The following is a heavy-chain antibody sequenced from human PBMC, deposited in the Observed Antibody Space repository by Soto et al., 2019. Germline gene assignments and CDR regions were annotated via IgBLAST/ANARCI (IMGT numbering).Heavy chain of an antibody. J-gene: IGHJ5*02. D-gene: IGHD1-26*01. CDR3: ARESSGRYDWFDP. CDR2: VHYSGST. Sequence: LQTLSLTCTVSGGSIISYYCSWIRQPPGKGLEWIGYVHYSGSTNYNPSLNSRVSISVDTSKNQFSLKLSSVTAADTAVYYCARESSGRYDWFDPWGQGTLVTVSS. V-gene: IGHV4-59*01. CDR1: GGSIISYY.